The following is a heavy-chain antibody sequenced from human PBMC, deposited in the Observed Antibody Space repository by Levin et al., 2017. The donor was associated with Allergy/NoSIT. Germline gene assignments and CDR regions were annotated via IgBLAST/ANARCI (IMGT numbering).Heavy chain of an antibody. V-gene: IGHV3-21*01. CDR1: GFTFSAYT. Sequence: GGSLRLSCAASGFTFSAYTMTWVRQAPGKGLEWVSSISSTSYYIYYADSVKGRFTISRDDAEGSLFLQMDDLRAEDTALYYCAKALPRGRSFRASYDYWGQGALVTVSS. CDR2: ISSTSYYI. D-gene: IGHD1-26*01. CDR3: AKALPRGRSFRASYDY. J-gene: IGHJ4*02.